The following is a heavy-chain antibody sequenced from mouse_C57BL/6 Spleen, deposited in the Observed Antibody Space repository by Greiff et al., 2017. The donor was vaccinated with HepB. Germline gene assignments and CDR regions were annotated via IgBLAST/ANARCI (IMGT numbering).Heavy chain of an antibody. J-gene: IGHJ4*01. CDR1: GYTFTSYG. CDR2: IYPRSGNT. CDR3: ARLRQLRLRGAMDY. Sequence: VMLVESGAELARPGASVKLSCKASGYTFTSYGISWVKQRTGQGLEWIGEIYPRSGNTYYNEKFKGKATLTADKSSSTAYMELRSLTSEDSAVYFCARLRQLRLRGAMDYWGQGTSVTVSS. V-gene: IGHV1-81*01. D-gene: IGHD3-2*02.